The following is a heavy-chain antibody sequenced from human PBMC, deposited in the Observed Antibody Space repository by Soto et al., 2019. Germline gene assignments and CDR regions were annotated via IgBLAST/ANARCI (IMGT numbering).Heavy chain of an antibody. CDR3: ARGNGLTGGDFDY. Sequence: QVQLQESGPGLVKPSQTLSLTCTVSGGSISSGGYYWSWIRQHPGKGLEWIGYIYYSGSTYYNPSLKSRVTRSADTSKNQVSLKLISVTAADTAVYYCARGNGLTGGDFDYWGQGTLVTVSS. CDR2: IYYSGST. J-gene: IGHJ4*02. CDR1: GGSISSGGYY. V-gene: IGHV4-31*03. D-gene: IGHD3-9*01.